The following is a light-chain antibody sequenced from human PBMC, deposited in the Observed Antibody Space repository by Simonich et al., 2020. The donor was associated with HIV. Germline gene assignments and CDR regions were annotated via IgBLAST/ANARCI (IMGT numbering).Light chain of an antibody. J-gene: IGKJ4*01. CDR2: KAS. CDR1: QSINSW. V-gene: IGKV1-5*03. Sequence: DIQMTQSPSTLSASVGDRVTITFRASQSINSWLAWYQQKPGKAPKLLIYKASSLESGVPSRFSGSGSGTEFTLTISSLQPDDFATYYCQQYNSLWVTFGGGTKVEIK. CDR3: QQYNSLWVT.